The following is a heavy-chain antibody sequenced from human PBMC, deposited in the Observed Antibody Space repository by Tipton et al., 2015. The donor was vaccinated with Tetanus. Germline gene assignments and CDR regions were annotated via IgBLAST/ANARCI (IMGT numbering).Heavy chain of an antibody. Sequence: QSGPEVKKPGESLQISCKGSGYNFTVYYIGWVRQMPGKGLEWMGIAYTGDSTTKYSPSFPGQVTITAVMPITTAYLRWSSLKASDSAIYFCARRRTTTALANFFDSWGQGTQVTVSS. CDR2: AYTGDSTT. CDR1: GYNFTVYY. D-gene: IGHD1-1*01. J-gene: IGHJ4*02. CDR3: ARRRTTTALANFFDS. V-gene: IGHV5-51*01.